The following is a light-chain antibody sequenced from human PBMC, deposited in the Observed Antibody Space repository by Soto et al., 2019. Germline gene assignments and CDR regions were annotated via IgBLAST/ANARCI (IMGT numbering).Light chain of an antibody. V-gene: IGKV3D-20*01. CDR1: QPLSTNF. J-gene: IGKJ4*01. CDR2: EAS. CDR3: QQYGNPPLT. Sequence: EVVLTQSPATLSLSPGETATLSCGASQPLSTNFLARYQQRPGLAPRLILYEASVRATGIPDRFSGSGSGPDFTLTIYRLEPEDFAVYYCQQYGNPPLTFGGGTRVEIK.